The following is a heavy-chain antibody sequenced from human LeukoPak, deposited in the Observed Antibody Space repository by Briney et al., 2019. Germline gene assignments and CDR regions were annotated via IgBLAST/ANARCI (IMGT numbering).Heavy chain of an antibody. CDR3: AREGDGRVLLWFGELLRSDYYYYGMDV. J-gene: IGHJ6*02. CDR1: GYTFTSYG. Sequence: ASVKVSCKASGYTFTSYGISWVRQAPGQGLEWMGSISAYNGNTNYAQKLQGRVTMTTDTSTSTAYMELRSLRSDDTAVYYCAREGDGRVLLWFGELLRSDYYYYGMDVWGQGTTVTVSS. V-gene: IGHV1-18*01. CDR2: ISAYNGNT. D-gene: IGHD3-10*01.